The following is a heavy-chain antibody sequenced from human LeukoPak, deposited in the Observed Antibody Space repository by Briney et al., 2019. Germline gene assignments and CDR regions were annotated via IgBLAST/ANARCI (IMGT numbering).Heavy chain of an antibody. CDR2: IWYDESHK. J-gene: IGHJ3*02. V-gene: IGHV3-33*01. CDR1: GFTFSGYG. D-gene: IGHD4-17*01. CDR3: ARPYGDHARGAFDI. Sequence: VGSLRLSCAASGFTFSGYGMHWVRQAPGKGLEWVAVIWYDESHKYYADSVKGRFTISRDNSKNTLYLQMNSLRAEDTAVYYCARPYGDHARGAFDIWGQGTMVTVSS.